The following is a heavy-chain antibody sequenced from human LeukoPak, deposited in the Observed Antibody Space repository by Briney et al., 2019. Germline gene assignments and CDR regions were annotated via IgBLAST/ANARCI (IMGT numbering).Heavy chain of an antibody. Sequence: GGSLRLSCAASGFTFSSYAMSWVRQAPGKGLEWVSSIGGSGDSTYYADSVKGRFTISRDNSKNTLYLQVNSLRAEDTALYYCAKAGHDFWNPSGFDLWGQGTLVAVSS. D-gene: IGHD3-3*01. CDR2: IGGSGDST. V-gene: IGHV3-23*01. J-gene: IGHJ5*02. CDR3: AKAGHDFWNPSGFDL. CDR1: GFTFSSYA.